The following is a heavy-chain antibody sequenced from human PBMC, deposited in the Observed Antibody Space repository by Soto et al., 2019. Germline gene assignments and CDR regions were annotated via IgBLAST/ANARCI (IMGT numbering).Heavy chain of an antibody. J-gene: IGHJ5*02. CDR1: GLSISDSEMG. D-gene: IGHD6-19*01. V-gene: IGHV2-26*01. Sequence: QVTLKESGPVLVKPTETLTLRCTVSGLSISDSEMGVSWIRQPPGKAIEWLAHIDSSGEKSYRTFLKSRLTISKDTSKSQIVLIMTNMDPADTGTYYCARRHLAVAVSPWFDPWGQGILVTVSS. CDR3: ARRHLAVAVSPWFDP. CDR2: IDSSGEK.